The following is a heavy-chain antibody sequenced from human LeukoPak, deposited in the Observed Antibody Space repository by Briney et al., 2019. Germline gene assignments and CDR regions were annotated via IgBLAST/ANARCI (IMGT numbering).Heavy chain of an antibody. D-gene: IGHD1-1*01. CDR2: IDWNGGST. V-gene: IGHV3-20*04. Sequence: GGSLRLSCAASGFTFDDYGMSWVRQAPGKGLEWVSGIDWNGGSTGYADSVKGRFTISRDNAKNSLYLQMNSLRAEGTAVYYCARVWAGTTWSGDAFDIWGQGTMVTVSS. CDR3: ARVWAGTTWSGDAFDI. J-gene: IGHJ3*02. CDR1: GFTFDDYG.